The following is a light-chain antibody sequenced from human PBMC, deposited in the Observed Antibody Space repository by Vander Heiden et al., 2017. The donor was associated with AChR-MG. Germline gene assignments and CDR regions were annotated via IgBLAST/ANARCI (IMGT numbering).Light chain of an antibody. CDR1: QNVGNW. Sequence: DIQMTQSPSTLSASVGDRVTITCRASQNVGNWLAWFQQKPGKAPNLLISQASTLESGVPSRFGGSSAGTEFTLTISSLQPDDLASYYCQQDNSYPLTFGGGTKVELK. V-gene: IGKV1-5*03. J-gene: IGKJ4*01. CDR3: QQDNSYPLT. CDR2: QAS.